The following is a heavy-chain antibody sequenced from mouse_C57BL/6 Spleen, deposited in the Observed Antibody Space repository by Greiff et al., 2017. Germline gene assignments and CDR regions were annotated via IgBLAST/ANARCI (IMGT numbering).Heavy chain of an antibody. D-gene: IGHD1-1*01. J-gene: IGHJ1*03. CDR1: GFTFSDYG. CDR2: ISSGRSTI. Sequence: VQLQQSGGGLVKPGGSLKLSCAASGFTFSDYGMHWVRQAPEKGLEWVAYISSGRSTIYYADTVKGRFTISRDNAKNTLFLQMTSLRSEDTAMYYCARFTTVVATRWGYFDVWGTGTTVTVSS. V-gene: IGHV5-17*01. CDR3: ARFTTVVATRWGYFDV.